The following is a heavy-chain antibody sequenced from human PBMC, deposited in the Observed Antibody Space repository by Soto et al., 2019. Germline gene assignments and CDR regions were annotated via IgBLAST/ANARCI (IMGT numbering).Heavy chain of an antibody. CDR1: GLTFSKYS. V-gene: IGHV3-64D*06. Sequence: PXVSLSLSCSASGLTFSKYSMPWVRQAPGKGLQYVSTISSDGDITYYADSVKGRFTISRDNSKNTLYLQMNSLRPEDTAVYYCVKVSTFYDILTGYYSTNFFDPWGQRTLVTVSS. J-gene: IGHJ5*02. CDR3: VKVSTFYDILTGYYSTNFFDP. CDR2: ISSDGDIT. D-gene: IGHD3-9*01.